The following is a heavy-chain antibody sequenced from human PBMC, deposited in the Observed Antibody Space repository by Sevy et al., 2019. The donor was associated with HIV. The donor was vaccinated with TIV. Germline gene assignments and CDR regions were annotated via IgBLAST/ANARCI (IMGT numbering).Heavy chain of an antibody. J-gene: IGHJ5*02. CDR1: GGSISSTNYY. CDR3: ARRYIWNDGWFDP. V-gene: IGHV4-39*01. CDR2: IYYRGNT. D-gene: IGHD1-20*01. Sequence: SETLSLTCIVSGGSISSTNYYWGWIRQPPGKGLEWIGSIYYRGNTNYNPSLTSLVTISVATSKNQFSLKLTSVTAADTAVYYCARRYIWNDGWFDPWGQGTLVTVSS.